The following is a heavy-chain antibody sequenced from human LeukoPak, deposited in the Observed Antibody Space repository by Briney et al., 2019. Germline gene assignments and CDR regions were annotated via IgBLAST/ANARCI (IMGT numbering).Heavy chain of an antibody. CDR3: SRSLDY. Sequence: PGGSLRLSCVASGFPFSGYWMDWVRQAPGKGREGVANINQDGTNQYYAASVRGRFSISRDNAKNSLYLQMNSLRAEDTGVYYCSRSLDYLGQGALVTVSS. CDR1: GFPFSGYW. J-gene: IGHJ4*02. V-gene: IGHV3-7*01. CDR2: INQDGTNQ.